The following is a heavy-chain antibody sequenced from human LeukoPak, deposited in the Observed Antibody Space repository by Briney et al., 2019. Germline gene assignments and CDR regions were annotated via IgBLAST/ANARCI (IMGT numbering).Heavy chain of an antibody. CDR2: GIPIFGTA. D-gene: IGHD4-17*01. CDR1: GGTLSSYA. CDR3: ASWSRSDYGRNWLGP. V-gene: IGHV1-69*13. J-gene: IGHJ5*02. Sequence: SVKVSCKASGGTLSSYAISWVRQAPGQGLEWIGGGIPIFGTANYAQEFQGRVTITPDESTSTAYMELSSLSSEDLAVYYCASWSRSDYGRNWLGPGAKGTLHTVSS.